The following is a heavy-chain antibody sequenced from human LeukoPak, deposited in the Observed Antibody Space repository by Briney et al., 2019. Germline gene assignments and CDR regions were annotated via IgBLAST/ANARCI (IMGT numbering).Heavy chain of an antibody. CDR2: ISYDGSNK. D-gene: IGHD5-18*01. CDR3: AKEAKRGYSYGYGTDFDY. V-gene: IGHV3-30*18. Sequence: PGRSLRLSCAASGFTFSSYGMHWVRQAPGKGLEWVAVISYDGSNKYYADSVKGRFTISRDNSKNTLYLQMNSLGAEDTAVYYCAKEAKRGYSYGYGTDFDYWGQGTLVTVSS. CDR1: GFTFSSYG. J-gene: IGHJ4*02.